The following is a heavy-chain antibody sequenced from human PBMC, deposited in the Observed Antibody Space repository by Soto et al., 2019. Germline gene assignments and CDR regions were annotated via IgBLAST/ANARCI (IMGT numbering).Heavy chain of an antibody. J-gene: IGHJ3*02. V-gene: IGHV3-30*18. CDR2: ISYDGSNK. CDR1: GFTFSSYG. CDR3: AKEESLGYCSGGSCGAFDI. Sequence: GGSLRLSCAASGFTFSSYGMHWVRQAPGKGLEWVAVISYDGSNKYYADSVKGRLTISRDNSKNTLYLQMNSLRAEDTAVYYCAKEESLGYCSGGSCGAFDIWGQGTMVTVSS. D-gene: IGHD2-15*01.